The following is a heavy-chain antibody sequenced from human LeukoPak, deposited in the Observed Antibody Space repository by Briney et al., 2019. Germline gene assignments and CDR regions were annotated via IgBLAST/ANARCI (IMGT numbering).Heavy chain of an antibody. CDR3: ARTPGYDSSGYRGGGAITPFYYFDY. V-gene: IGHV3-73*01. CDR1: GFTFSGSA. J-gene: IGHJ4*02. Sequence: PGGSLRLSCAASGFTFSGSALHWVRQASGKGLEWVGRIRSTANGYATAYAASVKGRFTISRDDSKNTAYLQMDSLKTEDTAVYYCARTPGYDSSGYRGGGAITPFYYFDYWGQGTLVTVSS. D-gene: IGHD3-22*01. CDR2: IRSTANGYAT.